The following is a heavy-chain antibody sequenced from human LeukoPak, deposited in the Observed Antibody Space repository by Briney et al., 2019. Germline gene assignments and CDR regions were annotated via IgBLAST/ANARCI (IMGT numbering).Heavy chain of an antibody. D-gene: IGHD2-21*02. CDR1: GFTFDDYT. Sequence: GGSLRLSCAASGFTFDDYTMHWVRQAPGKGLEWVSLISWDGGSTYYADSVKGRFTISRDNSKNSLYLQMNSLRTEDTALYYCAKDIQVTPVYYGMDVWGQGTTVTVSS. V-gene: IGHV3-43*01. J-gene: IGHJ6*02. CDR2: ISWDGGST. CDR3: AKDIQVTPVYYGMDV.